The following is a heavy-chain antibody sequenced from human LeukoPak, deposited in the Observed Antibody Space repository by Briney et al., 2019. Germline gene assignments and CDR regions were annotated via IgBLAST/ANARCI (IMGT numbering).Heavy chain of an antibody. J-gene: IGHJ4*02. D-gene: IGHD3-10*01. CDR1: GFTFSSYA. CDR3: AKGDVLLWFGELPEDY. CDR2: ISGSGGST. V-gene: IGHV3-23*01. Sequence: GGSLRFSCAASGFTFSSYAMSWVRQAPGKGLEWVSAISGSGGSTYYADSVKGRFTISRDNSKNTLYLQMNSLRAEDMAVYYCAKGDVLLWFGELPEDYWGQGTLVTVSS.